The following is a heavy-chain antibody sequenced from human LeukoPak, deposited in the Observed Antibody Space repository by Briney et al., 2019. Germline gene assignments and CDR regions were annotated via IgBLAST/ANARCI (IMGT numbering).Heavy chain of an antibody. CDR2: IYYSGST. CDR3: ARDSSGYYYWYFDL. D-gene: IGHD3-22*01. Sequence: NPSETLSLTCAVYGGSFSGYYWSWIRQPPGKGLEWIGYIYYSGSTYYNPSLKSRVTISVDTSKNQFSLKLSSVTAADTAVYYCARDSSGYYYWYFDLWGRGTLVTVSS. V-gene: IGHV4-30-4*01. CDR1: GGSFSGYY. J-gene: IGHJ2*01.